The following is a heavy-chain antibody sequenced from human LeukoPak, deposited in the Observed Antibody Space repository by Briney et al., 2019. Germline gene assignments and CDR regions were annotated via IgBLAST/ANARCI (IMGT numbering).Heavy chain of an antibody. V-gene: IGHV3-9*01. CDR3: AKEKQRVDTVRTFDY. D-gene: IGHD5-18*01. CDR2: ISWNSGSI. CDR1: GFTFDDYA. Sequence: GGSLRLSCAASGFTFDDYAMHWVRQAPGKGLEWVSGISWNSGSIGYADSVKGRFTISRDNAKNSLYLQMNSLRAEDTALYYCAKEKQRVDTVRTFDYWGQGTLVTVSS. J-gene: IGHJ4*02.